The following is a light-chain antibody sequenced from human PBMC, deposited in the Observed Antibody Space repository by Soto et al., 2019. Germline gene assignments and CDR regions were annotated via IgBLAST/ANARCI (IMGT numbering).Light chain of an antibody. CDR2: VAS. V-gene: IGKV3-15*01. CDR3: QQYNNWPPAT. J-gene: IGKJ2*01. CDR1: QSVSTN. Sequence: EIVMTQSPATLSVSPGETATLSCRASQSVSTNLAWYQQKPGQPPRLLIYVASTRATGIPARFSGSGSGTEFTLTISSLQSEDFAVYYCQQYNNWPPATFGQGTKLEIK.